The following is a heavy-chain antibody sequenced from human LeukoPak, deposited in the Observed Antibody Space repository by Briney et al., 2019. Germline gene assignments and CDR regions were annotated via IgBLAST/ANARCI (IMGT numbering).Heavy chain of an antibody. V-gene: IGHV5-51*01. CDR2: IYPVDSTT. D-gene: IGHD3-16*02. Sequence: GESLKISCKGSGYSFANYWIGWVRQMPGKGLEWMAIIYPVDSTTRYSPSFQGQVTISVDKSIATAYLQWSGLKASDTAVYYCAITQFITSFDYWGQGTLVTVSS. CDR3: AITQFITSFDY. CDR1: GYSFANYW. J-gene: IGHJ4*02.